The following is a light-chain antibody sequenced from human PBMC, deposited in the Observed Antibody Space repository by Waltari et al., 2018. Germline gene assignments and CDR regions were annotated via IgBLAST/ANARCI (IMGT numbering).Light chain of an antibody. CDR1: TGDDSHYHY. CDR3: SSYSSNTTLVL. Sequence: DLTHTHPVSGSPGQSNPIPCTGTTGDDSHYHYVSCYPQYPGKAPQLLIYDVFNRPSGISDRFSGSKSGTTASLTISGLQTEYESDYYCSSYSSNTTLVLFGGGTKLTVL. CDR2: DVF. J-gene: IGLJ2*01. V-gene: IGLV2-14*03.